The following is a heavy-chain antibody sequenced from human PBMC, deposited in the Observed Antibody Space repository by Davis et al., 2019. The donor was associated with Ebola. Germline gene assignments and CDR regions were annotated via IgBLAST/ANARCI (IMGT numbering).Heavy chain of an antibody. J-gene: IGHJ6*03. V-gene: IGHV3-30*04. Sequence: GGSLRLSCAASAFTFSSYAMHWVRQAPGKGLEWVAVISFDGSNNHSADSVKGRFTISRDNSKNTVYLQMNSLRAEDTAVYYCAKDGGGEPHYYYYMDVWGKGTTVTVSS. D-gene: IGHD3-16*01. CDR2: ISFDGSNN. CDR3: AKDGGGEPHYYYYMDV. CDR1: AFTFSSYA.